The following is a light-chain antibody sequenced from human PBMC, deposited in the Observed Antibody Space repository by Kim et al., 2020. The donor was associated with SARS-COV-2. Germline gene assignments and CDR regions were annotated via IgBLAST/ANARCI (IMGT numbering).Light chain of an antibody. Sequence: EIVMTHSPVTLSVSPGERATLSCRASESVGTNLVWYQQRPGQAPSLLIFDASIRVPGVPARFSGSGSETDFTLTISSLQTEDLGIYFCQHYTTWPRTFGQGTKLEI. V-gene: IGKV3-15*01. CDR3: QHYTTWPRT. J-gene: IGKJ2*01. CDR1: ESVGTN. CDR2: DAS.